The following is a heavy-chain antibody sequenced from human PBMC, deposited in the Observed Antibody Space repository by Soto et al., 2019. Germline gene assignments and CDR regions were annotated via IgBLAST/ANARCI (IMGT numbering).Heavy chain of an antibody. V-gene: IGHV4-31*03. D-gene: IGHD2-15*01. CDR2: IYYSGST. J-gene: IGHJ5*02. Sequence: QVQLQETGPGLVKPSQTLSLTCTVSGGSISSGGYYWSWIRQQPGKGLEWIGYIYYSGSTYYNTSPQSRVSRSVDTSKKQISLKLSSVTAADTAVYYCEREGVDCSGGSCYSRWFDPWGQGTLVTVSS. CDR3: EREGVDCSGGSCYSRWFDP. CDR1: GGSISSGGYY.